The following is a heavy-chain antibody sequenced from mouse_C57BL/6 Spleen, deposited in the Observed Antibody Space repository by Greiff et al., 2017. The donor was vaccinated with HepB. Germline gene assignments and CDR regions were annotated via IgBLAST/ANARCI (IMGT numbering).Heavy chain of an antibody. CDR2: IYPGDGDT. V-gene: IGHV1-82*01. D-gene: IGHD1-1*01. CDR1: GYAFSSSW. Sequence: VKLQQSGPELVKPGASVKISCKASGYAFSSSWMNWVKQRPGKGLEWIGRIYPGDGDTNYNGKFKGKATLTADKSSSTAYMQLSSLTSEDSAVYFCARSGGSFDYWGQGTTLTVSS. J-gene: IGHJ2*01. CDR3: ARSGGSFDY.